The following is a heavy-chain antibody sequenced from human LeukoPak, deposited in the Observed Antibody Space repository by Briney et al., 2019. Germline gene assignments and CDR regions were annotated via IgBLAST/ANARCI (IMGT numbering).Heavy chain of an antibody. J-gene: IGHJ3*02. V-gene: IGHV1-2*06. CDR3: ATALGYCTNGVCHWGPSRSVPAFDI. Sequence: ASVKVSCKTSGYTFIGYYIHWVRQAPGQGLEWMGRINPNSGDTNYEQKFQGRVTVTRDTSISTAYMELRSLRSDDTAVYYCATALGYCTNGVCHWGPSRSVPAFDIWGQGTMVTVSS. CDR1: GYTFIGYY. CDR2: INPNSGDT. D-gene: IGHD2-8*01.